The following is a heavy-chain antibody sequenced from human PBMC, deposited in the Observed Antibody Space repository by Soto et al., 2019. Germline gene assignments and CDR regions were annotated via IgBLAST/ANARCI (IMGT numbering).Heavy chain of an antibody. CDR2: ISAYNGNT. CDR3: ARVLMSSSSRRVDYYYYYHMDV. J-gene: IGHJ6*03. D-gene: IGHD6-6*01. CDR1: GYTFTSYG. V-gene: IGHV1-18*01. Sequence: ASVKVSCKASGYTFTSYGISWVRQAPGQGLEWMGWISAYNGNTNYAQKLQGRVTMTKDTSTSTAYMELRSLRSDDTAVYYCARVLMSSSSRRVDYYYYYHMDVWGKGTTVTVSS.